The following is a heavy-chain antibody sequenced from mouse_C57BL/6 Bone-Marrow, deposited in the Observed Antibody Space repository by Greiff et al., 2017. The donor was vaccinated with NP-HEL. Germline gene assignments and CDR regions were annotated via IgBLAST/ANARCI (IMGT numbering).Heavy chain of an antibody. D-gene: IGHD1-1*02. CDR1: GFSLTSYG. Sequence: VKLVESGPGLVQPSQSLSITCTVSGFSLTSYGVHWVRQSPGKGLERLGVIWSGGSTAYNAAFISRLSISKDNTKSQVFFKMNMLQADDTAIYYCARNLEGGPWFADWGKGTLVTVAA. CDR2: IWSGGST. CDR3: ARNLEGGPWFAD. J-gene: IGHJ3*01. V-gene: IGHV2-2*01.